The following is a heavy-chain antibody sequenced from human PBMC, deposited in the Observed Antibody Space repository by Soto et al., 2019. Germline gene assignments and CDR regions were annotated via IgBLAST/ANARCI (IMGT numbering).Heavy chain of an antibody. CDR3: ARIREYGGYDAFDI. CDR2: MNPNSGNT. CDR1: GYTFTSYD. D-gene: IGHD3-22*01. Sequence: QVQLVQSGAEVKKPGASVKVSCKASGYTFTSYDINXVRXXXXXXXEWMGWMNPNSGNTGYAQKFQGRVTMTRNTSISTAYMELSSLRSEDTAVYYCARIREYGGYDAFDIWGQGTMVTVSS. J-gene: IGHJ3*02. V-gene: IGHV1-8*01.